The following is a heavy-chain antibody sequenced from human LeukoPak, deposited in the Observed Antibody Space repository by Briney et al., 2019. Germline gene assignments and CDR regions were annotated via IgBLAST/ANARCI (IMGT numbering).Heavy chain of an antibody. V-gene: IGHV3-74*01. CDR1: GFTFSSLW. D-gene: IGHD3-10*01. Sequence: PGGSLRLSCAASGFTFSSLWMHWVRQAPGKGLVWVSRINSDGSSTIYADSVKGRFTISRDNAKNTLYLQMNSLRAEDTAVYYCARAATYYGSGSYLFDPWGQGTLVTVSS. CDR2: INSDGSST. CDR3: ARAATYYGSGSYLFDP. J-gene: IGHJ5*02.